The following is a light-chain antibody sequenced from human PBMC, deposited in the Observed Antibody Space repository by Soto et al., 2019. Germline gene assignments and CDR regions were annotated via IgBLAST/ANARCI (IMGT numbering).Light chain of an antibody. V-gene: IGLV1-40*01. CDR3: QAYDYSLTAFV. J-gene: IGLJ3*02. CDR1: NSNLGAGYD. CDR2: GNR. Sequence: QSALTQPPSVSLAPGQRVTISCTGNNSNLGAGYDVHWYQQLPGAAPKLVIFGNRNRPSGVPERFSGSKSGTSASLAITGLQAEDEADYYCQAYDYSLTAFVFGGGTQLTVL.